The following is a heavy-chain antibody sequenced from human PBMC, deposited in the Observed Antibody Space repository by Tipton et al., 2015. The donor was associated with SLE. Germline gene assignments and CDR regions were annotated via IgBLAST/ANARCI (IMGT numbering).Heavy chain of an antibody. V-gene: IGHV4-59*11. J-gene: IGHJ4*02. CDR2: ISYSETT. D-gene: IGHD2-15*01. CDR1: GGSISSHY. CDR3: AGAWQGYCSGGTCYVLDY. Sequence: TXSLTCTVSGGSISSHYWSWIRQPPGKGLEWIGYISYSETTNYNPSLKSRVTISVDTSKNQFSLKLRSVTAADTAVYYCAGAWQGYCSGGTCYVLDYWGQGTLVTVSS.